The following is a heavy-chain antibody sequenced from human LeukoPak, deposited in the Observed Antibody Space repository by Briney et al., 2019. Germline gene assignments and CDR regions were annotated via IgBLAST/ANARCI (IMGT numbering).Heavy chain of an antibody. Sequence: PGRSLRLSCAASGFTFSSYAMHWVRQAPGKGLEWVAVISYDGSNNYYADSVKGRFTISRDNSKNTLYLQMDSLRAEDTAVYYCARDLVKYQLLWGAFDIWGQGTMVTVSS. J-gene: IGHJ3*02. CDR2: ISYDGSNN. CDR1: GFTFSSYA. CDR3: ARDLVKYQLLWGAFDI. V-gene: IGHV3-30-3*01. D-gene: IGHD2-2*01.